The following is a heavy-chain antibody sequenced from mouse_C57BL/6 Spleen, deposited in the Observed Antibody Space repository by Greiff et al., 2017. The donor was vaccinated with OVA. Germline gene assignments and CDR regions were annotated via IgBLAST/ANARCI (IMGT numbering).Heavy chain of an antibody. CDR1: GYTFTSYD. J-gene: IGHJ2*01. V-gene: IGHV1-85*01. D-gene: IGHD2-1*01. Sequence: QVQLQQSGPELVKPGASVKLSCKASGYTFTSYDINWVKQRPGQGLEWIGWIYPRDGSTKYNETFKGKATLTVDTSSSTAYMELHSLTSEDSAVYFCARERGYGNSYYFDYWGQGTTLTVSS. CDR3: ARERGYGNSYYFDY. CDR2: IYPRDGST.